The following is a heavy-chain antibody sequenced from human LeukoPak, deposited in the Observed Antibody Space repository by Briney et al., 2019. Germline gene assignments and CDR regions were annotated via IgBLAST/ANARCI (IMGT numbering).Heavy chain of an antibody. CDR3: ARVSPATGTAKAGWFDP. J-gene: IGHJ5*02. Sequence: GASVKVSCKASGYTFTSYYMHWVRQAPGQGLEWMGIINPSGGSTSYAQKFQGRVTMTRDMSTSTVYMELSSLRSDDTAVYYCARVSPATGTAKAGWFDPWGQGTLVTVSS. CDR1: GYTFTSYY. D-gene: IGHD1-7*01. CDR2: INPSGGST. V-gene: IGHV1-46*01.